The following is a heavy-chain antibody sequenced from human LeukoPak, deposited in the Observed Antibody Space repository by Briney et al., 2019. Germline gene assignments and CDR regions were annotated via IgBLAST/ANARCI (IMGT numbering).Heavy chain of an antibody. V-gene: IGHV1-18*01. J-gene: IGHJ6*02. Sequence: ASVKVSCKASGYTFTSYGISWVRQAPGQGLEWMGWISAYNGNTNYAQKLQGRVTMTTDTSTSTAYMELRSLRSDDTAVYYCARESVLSKALYGMDVWGQGTTVTVSS. CDR3: ARESVLSKALYGMDV. CDR2: ISAYNGNT. CDR1: GYTFTSYG.